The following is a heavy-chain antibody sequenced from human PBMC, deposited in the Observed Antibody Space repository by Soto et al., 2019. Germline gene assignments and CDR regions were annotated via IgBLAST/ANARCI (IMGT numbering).Heavy chain of an antibody. D-gene: IGHD1-1*01. V-gene: IGHV3-30-3*01. CDR1: GFTFGTYA. CDR3: ARVTPGNNLYYFSGMDV. J-gene: IGHJ6*02. CDR2: ISYEGSNT. Sequence: HPGGSLRLSCAASGFTFGTYAIHWVRQAPGKGLQWVALISYEGSNTYYADSVKGRFTVSRDNSKSTLYLQMNSLRPEDTGVYYCARVTPGNNLYYFSGMDVWGQGTSVTVSS.